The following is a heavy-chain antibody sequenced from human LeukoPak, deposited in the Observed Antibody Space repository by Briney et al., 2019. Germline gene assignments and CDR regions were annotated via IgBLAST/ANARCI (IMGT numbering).Heavy chain of an antibody. CDR1: GFTFSSYG. CDR2: ISYDGSNK. Sequence: GGSLRLSCAASGFTFSSYGMHWVRQAPCKGLEWVAVISYDGSNKYYADSVKGRFTISRDNSKNTLYLQMNSLRAEDTAVYYCAKDRSSSWYPPTKSWFDPWGQGTLVTVSS. J-gene: IGHJ5*02. V-gene: IGHV3-30*18. CDR3: AKDRSSSWYPPTKSWFDP. D-gene: IGHD6-13*01.